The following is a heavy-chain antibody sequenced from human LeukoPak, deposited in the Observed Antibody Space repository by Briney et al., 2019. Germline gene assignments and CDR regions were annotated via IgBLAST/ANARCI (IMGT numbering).Heavy chain of an antibody. CDR2: IGGSGGTT. D-gene: IGHD3-22*01. Sequence: PGGSLRLSCAASGFTFSRYAMSWVRQAPGKGLEWVSSIGGSGGTTYYADSVQGRFTISRDNAKNSLCLQMNSLRAEDTAVYYCARPRYYYDSSGYYSWGQGALVTVSS. CDR3: ARPRYYYDSSGYYS. J-gene: IGHJ4*02. V-gene: IGHV3-23*01. CDR1: GFTFSRYA.